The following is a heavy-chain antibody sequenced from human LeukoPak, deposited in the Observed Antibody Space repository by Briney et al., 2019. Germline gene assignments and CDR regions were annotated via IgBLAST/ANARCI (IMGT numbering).Heavy chain of an antibody. Sequence: GASVKVSCKASGYTFTSYGISWVRQAPGQGLEWMGWISAYNGNTNYAQKLQGRVTMTTDTSTSTAYMELRSLRSDDTAVYYCARNPLLEYKELLVYWGQGTLVTVSS. CDR1: GYTFTSYG. V-gene: IGHV1-18*01. J-gene: IGHJ4*02. CDR3: ARNPLLEYKELLVY. D-gene: IGHD1-26*01. CDR2: ISAYNGNT.